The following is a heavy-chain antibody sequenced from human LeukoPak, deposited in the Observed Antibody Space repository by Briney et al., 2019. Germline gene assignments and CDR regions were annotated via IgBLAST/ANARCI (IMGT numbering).Heavy chain of an antibody. Sequence: PGGSLRLSCVASGFTFSTSGMHWVRQSPGKGLDWVAFIRNDGNKKNYAESVKGRFTISRDNSKNTLYLQMNSLRAEDTAVYYCAKEGGYCSSTSCHHFDYWGQGTLVTVSS. V-gene: IGHV3-30*02. D-gene: IGHD2-2*01. CDR3: AKEGGYCSSTSCHHFDY. CDR2: IRNDGNKK. CDR1: GFTFSTSG. J-gene: IGHJ4*02.